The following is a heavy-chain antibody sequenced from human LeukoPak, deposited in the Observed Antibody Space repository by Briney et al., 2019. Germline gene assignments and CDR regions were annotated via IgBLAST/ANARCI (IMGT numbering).Heavy chain of an antibody. CDR3: ARGGEDSGRYYELGFDF. CDR2: ILPVFNTT. J-gene: IGHJ5*01. Sequence: LGASVKVSCKASGDTFSNYAISWVRQVPGQGLEWMGAILPVFNTTNYAQKFQGRLTITADESTSTTYMELSSLRSADTAVYYCARGGEDSGRYYELGFDFWGQGTLVTVSS. D-gene: IGHD3-10*01. CDR1: GDTFSNYA. V-gene: IGHV1-69*13.